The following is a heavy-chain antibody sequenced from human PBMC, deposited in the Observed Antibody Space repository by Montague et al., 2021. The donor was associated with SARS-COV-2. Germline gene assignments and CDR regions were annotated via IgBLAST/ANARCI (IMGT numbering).Heavy chain of an antibody. CDR3: ARMYVPAHGTSAASYSDX. D-gene: IGHD6-13*01. J-gene: IGHJ4*02. Sequence: TLSLTCIVSGGSISSDDSYWTWIRQHPGKGLEWIGYISYSGRTSYNVSLKSRLTISADTSTNQFSLKLTSMTAADTAVYYCARMYVPAHGTSAASYSDXWGRGTLVTVSS. V-gene: IGHV4-31*03. CDR2: ISYSGRT. CDR1: GGSISSDDSY.